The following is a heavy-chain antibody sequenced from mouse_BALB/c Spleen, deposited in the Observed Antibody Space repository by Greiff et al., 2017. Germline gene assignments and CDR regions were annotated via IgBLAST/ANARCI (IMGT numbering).Heavy chain of an antibody. J-gene: IGHJ4*01. CDR3: ARYGPGMDY. Sequence: VQLQQSGAELARPGASVKLSCKASGYTFTSYWMQWVKQRPGQGLEWIGAIYPGDGDTRYTQKFKGKATLTADKSSSTAYMQLSSLASEDSAVYYCARYGPGMDYWGQGTSVTVSS. CDR1: GYTFTSYW. D-gene: IGHD1-1*01. V-gene: IGHV1-87*01. CDR2: IYPGDGDT.